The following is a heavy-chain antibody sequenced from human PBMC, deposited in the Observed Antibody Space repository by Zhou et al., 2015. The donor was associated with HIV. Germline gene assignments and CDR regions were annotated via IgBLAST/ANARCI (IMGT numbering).Heavy chain of an antibody. V-gene: IGHV1-69*12. CDR2: IIPIFGTA. CDR1: GGTFSSYA. Sequence: QVQLVQSGAEVKKPGSSVKVSCKASGGTFSSYAISWVRQAPGQGLEWMGGIIPIFGTANYAQKFQGRVTITADESTSTAYMELSSLRSEDTAVYYCARDRVRGSGIITPFDYWGQGTLVTVSS. D-gene: IGHD2-15*01. J-gene: IGHJ4*02. CDR3: ARDRVRGSGIITPFDY.